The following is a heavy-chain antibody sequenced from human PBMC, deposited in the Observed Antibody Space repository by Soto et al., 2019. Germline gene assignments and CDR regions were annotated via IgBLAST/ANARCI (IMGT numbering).Heavy chain of an antibody. J-gene: IGHJ4*02. CDR1: GFTFSGSA. CDR3: TRHVSATGFDY. Sequence: EVQLEESGGGLVQPGGSLKLSCAASGFTFSGSAMHWVRQASGKGLEWVGRIRSKANSYATAYAASVTGRFTISRDDSKHTAELQMNSLKTEDTAVYNCTRHVSATGFDYWGQGTLVTVSS. D-gene: IGHD6-25*01. V-gene: IGHV3-73*01. CDR2: IRSKANSYAT.